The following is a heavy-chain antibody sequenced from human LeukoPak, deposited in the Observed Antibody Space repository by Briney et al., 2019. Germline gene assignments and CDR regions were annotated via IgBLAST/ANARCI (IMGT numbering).Heavy chain of an antibody. J-gene: IGHJ4*02. CDR2: IAYGGSNK. CDR3: ARGVYIAAAQYGY. CDR1: GFTFNSYA. Sequence: PGRSLRLSCAASGFTFNSYAMHWVRQTPGKGLEWVAAIAYGGSNKDHADSVKGRLTISRDNSKNTLYLQMNSLRVEDTAVYYCARGVYIAAAQYGYWGQGTLVTVSS. V-gene: IGHV3-30*03. D-gene: IGHD6-13*01.